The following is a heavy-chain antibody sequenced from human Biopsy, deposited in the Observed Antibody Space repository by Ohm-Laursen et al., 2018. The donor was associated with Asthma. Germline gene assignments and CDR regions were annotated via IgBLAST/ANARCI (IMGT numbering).Heavy chain of an antibody. CDR2: IMTVFGTT. V-gene: IGHV1-69*01. CDR1: GGTFSNFA. Sequence: SSVKVSCKAPGGTFSNFAISWVRQAPGQGLEWLGGIMTVFGTTNSAQKFQGRVTITADESTSTAYMEVTSLRSEDTAIYYCARCQVGYSSGWSLLLKKIYYSGMDVWGQGTAVTVSS. J-gene: IGHJ6*02. D-gene: IGHD6-19*01. CDR3: ARCQVGYSSGWSLLLKKIYYSGMDV.